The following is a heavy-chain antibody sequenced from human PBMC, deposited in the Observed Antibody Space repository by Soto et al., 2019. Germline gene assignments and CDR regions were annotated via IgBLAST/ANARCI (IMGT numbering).Heavy chain of an antibody. Sequence: GGSLRLSCAASGFTFSSYEMNWVRQAPGKGLEWVSYISSSGSTIYYADSVEGRFTISRDNAKNSLYLQMNSLRAEDTAVYYCARVVKISYYYYYGMDVWGQGTTVTVSS. CDR1: GFTFSSYE. J-gene: IGHJ6*02. V-gene: IGHV3-48*03. CDR2: ISSSGSTI. CDR3: ARVVKISYYYYYGMDV. D-gene: IGHD5-12*01.